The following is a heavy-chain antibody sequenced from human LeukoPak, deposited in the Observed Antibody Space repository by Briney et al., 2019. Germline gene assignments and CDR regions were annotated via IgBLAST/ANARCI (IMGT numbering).Heavy chain of an antibody. J-gene: IGHJ4*01. Sequence: PGGSLRLSCTTSGITFSNSWMSWVRQAPGKGLEWAATIRPDGSEGYYADSVRGRFTISRDNSKNTLYLQMSSLRAEDTAVYFRAKEAGAAGASWNIDFWGHGALVTVSS. V-gene: IGHV3-7*03. CDR1: GITFSNSW. CDR2: IRPDGSEG. D-gene: IGHD1-1*01. CDR3: AKEAGAAGASWNIDF.